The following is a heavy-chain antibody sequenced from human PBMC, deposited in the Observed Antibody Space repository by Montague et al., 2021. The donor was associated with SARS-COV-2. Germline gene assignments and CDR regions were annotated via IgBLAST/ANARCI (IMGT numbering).Heavy chain of an antibody. CDR3: ARYSPLGFESPDTFDI. D-gene: IGHD3-9*01. Sequence: SETLSLTCTVSGSSVKSDIYWAWIGQSQGRGLEWLGSSFHKGITASNPSRRSRFTLTADTSKNKISLKLTFVAAADTAVYYCARYSPLGFESPDTFDIWGRGTMVTVSS. CDR1: GSSVKSDIY. J-gene: IGHJ3*02. V-gene: IGHV4-38-2*02. CDR2: SFHKGIT.